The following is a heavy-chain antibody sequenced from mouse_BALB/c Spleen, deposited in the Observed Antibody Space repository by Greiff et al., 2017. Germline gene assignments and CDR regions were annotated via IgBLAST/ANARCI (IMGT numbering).Heavy chain of an antibody. V-gene: IGHV1-80*01. CDR1: GYAFSSYW. J-gene: IGHJ4*01. CDR3: ARYFLEGAMDY. Sequence: QVQLQQSGAELVRPGSSVKISCKASGYAFSSYWMNWVKQRPGQGLEWIGQIYPGDGDTNYNGKFKGKATLTADKSSSTAYMQLSSLTSEDSAVYFCARYFLEGAMDYWGQGTSVTVSS. CDR2: IYPGDGDT.